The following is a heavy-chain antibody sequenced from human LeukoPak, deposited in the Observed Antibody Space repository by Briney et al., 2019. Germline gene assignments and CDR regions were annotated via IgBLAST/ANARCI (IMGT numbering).Heavy chain of an antibody. J-gene: IGHJ4*02. V-gene: IGHV4-34*01. CDR3: ARGPSSGWSIDY. Sequence: SETLSLTXAVYGGSFSSYYWSWIRQPPGKGLEWIGEINHGGSTNYNPSLKSRVTISVDTSKNQFSLKLSSVTAADTAVYYCARGPSSGWSIDYWGQGTLVTVSS. CDR2: INHGGST. CDR1: GGSFSSYY. D-gene: IGHD6-19*01.